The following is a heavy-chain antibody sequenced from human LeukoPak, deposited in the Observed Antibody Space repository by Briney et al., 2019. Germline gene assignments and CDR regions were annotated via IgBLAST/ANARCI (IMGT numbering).Heavy chain of an antibody. J-gene: IGHJ4*02. CDR2: ISSSGSTI. CDR3: ARDPPLSYDYVWGSYRYYFDY. V-gene: IGHV3-11*01. D-gene: IGHD3-16*02. CDR1: GFTFSDYY. Sequence: GGSLRLSCAASGFTFSDYYMSWIRQAPGKGLEWVSYISSSGSTIYYADSVKGRFTISRDNAKNSLYLQMNSLRAEDTAVYYCARDPPLSYDYVWGSYRYYFDYWGQGTLVTVSS.